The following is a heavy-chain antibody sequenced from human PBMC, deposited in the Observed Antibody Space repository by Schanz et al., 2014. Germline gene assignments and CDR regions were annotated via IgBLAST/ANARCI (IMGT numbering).Heavy chain of an antibody. CDR1: GFTFSNYW. J-gene: IGHJ4*02. CDR3: VSQTGSPNY. CDR2: IRSSSTPI. Sequence: EVQLVESGGGLVQPGGSLRLSCTASGFTFSNYWMTWVRQAPGKGPEWVSYIRSSSTPIYYADSVKGRFTISRDNAKNSLYLQMNSLRVEDTAVYFCVSQTGSPNYWGQGTLVTVSS. V-gene: IGHV3-48*01. D-gene: IGHD6-13*01.